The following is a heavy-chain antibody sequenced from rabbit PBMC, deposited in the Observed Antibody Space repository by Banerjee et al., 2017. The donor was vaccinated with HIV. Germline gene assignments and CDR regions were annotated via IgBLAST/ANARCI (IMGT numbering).Heavy chain of an antibody. J-gene: IGHJ4*01. D-gene: IGHD6-1*01. CDR3: ARSAGAGAYGYNKL. Sequence: QEQLEESGGDLVKPGASLTLTCTASGFDFSSNYYMCWVRQAPGKGLEWIACIYGGSSGSTYYASWAKGRFTISKTSSTTVTLQMTSLTAADTATYFCARSAGAGAYGYNKLWGQGTLVTVS. CDR1: GFDFSSNYY. CDR2: IYGGSSGST. V-gene: IGHV1S45*01.